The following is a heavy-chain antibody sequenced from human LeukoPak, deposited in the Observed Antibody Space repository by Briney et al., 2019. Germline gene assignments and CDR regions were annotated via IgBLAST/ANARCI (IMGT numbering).Heavy chain of an antibody. Sequence: GGSLRLSCAASGFTFSSYWMSWVRQAPGKGLEWVANIKQDGSEKYYVDSVKGRFTISRDNAKNSLYLQMNSLRAEDTAVYYCARDRPFFHPLDGMDVWGQGTTVTVSS. CDR1: GFTFSSYW. CDR3: ARDRPFFHPLDGMDV. J-gene: IGHJ6*02. CDR2: IKQDGSEK. V-gene: IGHV3-7*03.